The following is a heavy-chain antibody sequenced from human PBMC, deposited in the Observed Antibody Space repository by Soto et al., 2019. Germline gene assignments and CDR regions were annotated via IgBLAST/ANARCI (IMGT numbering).Heavy chain of an antibody. V-gene: IGHV4-31*03. CDR2: IYYSGSP. Sequence: QVQLQESGPGLLKPSQTLSLICTVSGGSMRSGGYYWSWIRQHPGKGLEWIGYIYYSGSPYYNPSLTSRVSISINTSKNQFSLKLNSVTAADTAVYYCTRSFTGHSDYWGQGTLVTVSS. J-gene: IGHJ4*02. CDR3: TRSFTGHSDY. CDR1: GGSMRSGGYY.